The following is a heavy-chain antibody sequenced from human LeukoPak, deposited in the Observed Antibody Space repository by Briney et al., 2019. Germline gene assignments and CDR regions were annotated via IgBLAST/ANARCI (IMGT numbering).Heavy chain of an antibody. CDR2: IYPGDSDT. D-gene: IGHD1-26*01. Sequence: GESLKISXKGSGYSFTNYWLAWVRQTPGQGLEWMGIIYPGDSDTRYSPSFQGQVTISADKSISTAYLQWSGLKASDTAMYYCARHHYSGLYNWFDPWGQGTLVTVSS. CDR3: ARHHYSGLYNWFDP. CDR1: GYSFTNYW. V-gene: IGHV5-51*01. J-gene: IGHJ5*02.